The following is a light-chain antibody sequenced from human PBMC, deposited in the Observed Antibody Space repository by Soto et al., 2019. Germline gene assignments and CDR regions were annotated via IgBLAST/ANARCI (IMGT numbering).Light chain of an antibody. J-gene: IGKJ4*01. CDR2: AAS. CDR3: QQINSYPPLT. V-gene: IGKV1-9*01. Sequence: DIQLTQSPSFLSASVGDRVTITCRASQGISSYLAWYQQKPGKAPKLLIYAASTLQSGVPSRCSGSGSGTEFTLTISSLQTEDFATYYCQQINSYPPLTFVGGTQVEIK. CDR1: QGISSY.